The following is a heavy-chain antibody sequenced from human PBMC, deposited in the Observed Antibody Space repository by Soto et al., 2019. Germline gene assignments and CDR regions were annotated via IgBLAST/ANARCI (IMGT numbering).Heavy chain of an antibody. J-gene: IGHJ6*02. Sequence: PSEPLSLTCTVSGGSITSSYWSWIRRPPGKGLEWIAYIYDTGISGYTPSTSYNPSLKSRVTMSVDTSKSQFSLKLTSVTAADTAVYYCARGEDAFFYYGLDVWGQGITVTVSS. CDR3: ARGEDAFFYYGLDV. CDR2: IYDTGISGYTPST. V-gene: IGHV4-59*01. CDR1: GGSITSSY.